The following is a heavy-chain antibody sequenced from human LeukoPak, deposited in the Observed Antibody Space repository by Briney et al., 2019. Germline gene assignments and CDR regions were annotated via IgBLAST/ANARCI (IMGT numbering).Heavy chain of an antibody. J-gene: IGHJ3*02. V-gene: IGHV4-59*12. CDR2: IYHSGST. D-gene: IGHD3-10*01. CDR3: ARGGVLNDAFDI. Sequence: SETLSLTCTVSGGSISSYYWSWIRQPPGKGLEWIGYIYHSGSTYYNPSLKSRVTISVDRSKNQFSLKLSSVTAADTAVYYCARGGVLNDAFDIWGQGTMVTVSS. CDR1: GGSISSYY.